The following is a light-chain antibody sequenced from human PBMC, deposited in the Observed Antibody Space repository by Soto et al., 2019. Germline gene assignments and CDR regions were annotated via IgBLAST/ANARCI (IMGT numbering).Light chain of an antibody. V-gene: IGKV3-15*01. Sequence: EIVMTQSPATLSVSPGETATLSCRASQSVGSAVAWYQHKPGQAPRLLIVGASIRATVVPGRFSGGGSGTEFTLTISSLQSEDFAVYYCQQYKNWPPLTFGGGTTVEIK. J-gene: IGKJ4*01. CDR3: QQYKNWPPLT. CDR2: GAS. CDR1: QSVGSA.